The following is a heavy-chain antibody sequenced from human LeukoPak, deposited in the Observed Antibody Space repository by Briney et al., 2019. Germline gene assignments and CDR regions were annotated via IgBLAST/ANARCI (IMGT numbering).Heavy chain of an antibody. CDR2: FDPEDGET. Sequence: ASVKVSFKVSGYTLTELSLHWVRHAPGKGLEWMGRFDPEDGETIYARKFQGRVTMTEDTSTDTAYMELSSLRPEDTAVYFCAVSLTTAGYYGMDLWRQGTTVTVSS. D-gene: IGHD1-1*01. J-gene: IGHJ6*02. CDR3: AVSLTTAGYYGMDL. V-gene: IGHV1-24*01. CDR1: GYTLTELS.